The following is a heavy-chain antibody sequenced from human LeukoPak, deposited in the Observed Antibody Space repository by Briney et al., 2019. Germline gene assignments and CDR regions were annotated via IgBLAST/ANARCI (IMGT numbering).Heavy chain of an antibody. V-gene: IGHV1-2*02. Sequence: ASVKVSCTASGYTSTGFYMHWVRQAPGQGLEWMGWINPNTGGTNYAQKLQGRVTMTRDTSITTAYMELSRLTSDDTAVYYCASVGDFCGSGSYAPFDYWGQGSLVTVSS. CDR3: ASVGDFCGSGSYAPFDY. CDR1: GYTSTGFY. CDR2: INPNTGGT. J-gene: IGHJ4*02. D-gene: IGHD3-10*01.